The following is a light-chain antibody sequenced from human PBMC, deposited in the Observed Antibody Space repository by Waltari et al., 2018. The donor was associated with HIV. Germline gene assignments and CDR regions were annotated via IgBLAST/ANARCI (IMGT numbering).Light chain of an antibody. Sequence: QSVLTQPPSVSATTGQKVTISCSGSTSNIGNNFVSWYQRIPGKRPKLLIYNNNERPSGIPARFSGSKSGTSATLGITGLQTGDEADYYCATWDSSLNGVLFGGGTKLTAL. CDR3: ATWDSSLNGVL. J-gene: IGLJ2*01. V-gene: IGLV1-51*01. CDR2: NNN. CDR1: TSNIGNNF.